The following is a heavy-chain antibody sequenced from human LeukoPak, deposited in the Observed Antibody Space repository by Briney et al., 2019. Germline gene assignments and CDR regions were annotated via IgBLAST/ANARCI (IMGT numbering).Heavy chain of an antibody. D-gene: IGHD3-22*01. CDR1: GFAFRNAW. J-gene: IGHJ4*02. Sequence: GGSLRLSCAASGFAFRNAWMSWVRQAPGKGLEWLGLIKRKTEGATTDYSAPVKGRFTISRDDSENTLYLQMSSLKTEDTAVYYCARIRWGSGYAQLDYWGQGTLVTVSS. CDR3: ARIRWGSGYAQLDY. CDR2: IKRKTEGATT. V-gene: IGHV3-15*01.